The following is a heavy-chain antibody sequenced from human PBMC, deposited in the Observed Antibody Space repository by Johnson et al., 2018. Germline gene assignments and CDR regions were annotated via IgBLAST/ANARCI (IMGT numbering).Heavy chain of an antibody. D-gene: IGHD6-19*01. CDR1: GFTFSSYG. CDR2: IWYDGSNK. V-gene: IGHV3-33*01. Sequence: VQLVESGGGVVQPGRSLRLSCAASGFTFSSYGMHWVRQAPGKGLEWVAVIWYDGSNKYYADSVKGRFTTSRDNSKNTLYLQMNSLRAEDTAVYYCGRERRWLVTSLEHWGQGTLGTVSS. CDR3: GRERRWLVTSLEH. J-gene: IGHJ1*01.